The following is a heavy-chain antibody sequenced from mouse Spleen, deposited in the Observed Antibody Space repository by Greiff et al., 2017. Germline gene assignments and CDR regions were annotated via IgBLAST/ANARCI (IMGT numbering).Heavy chain of an antibody. Sequence: EVKLVESGGGLVKPGGSLKLSCAASGFTFSSYAMSWVRQTPEKRLEWVASISSGGSTYYPDSVKGRFTISRDNARNILYLQMSSLRSEDTAMYYCARGQGFITTVVAPMDYWGQGTSVTVSS. CDR1: GFTFSSYA. J-gene: IGHJ4*01. V-gene: IGHV5-6-5*01. CDR3: ARGQGFITTVVAPMDY. CDR2: ISSGGST. D-gene: IGHD1-1*01.